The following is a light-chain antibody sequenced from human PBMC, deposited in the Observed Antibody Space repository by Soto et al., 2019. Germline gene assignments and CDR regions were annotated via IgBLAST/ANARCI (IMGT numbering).Light chain of an antibody. CDR3: CSYAGTLYV. CDR1: SSDVGSYNL. Sequence: QSALAQPASVSGSHRQSITISCTGTSSDVGSYNLVSWYQQHPGKAPKLMIYEVSKRPSGVSNRFSGSKSGNTASLTISGLQAEDEADYYCCSYAGTLYVFGTGTKVTVL. V-gene: IGLV2-23*02. J-gene: IGLJ1*01. CDR2: EVS.